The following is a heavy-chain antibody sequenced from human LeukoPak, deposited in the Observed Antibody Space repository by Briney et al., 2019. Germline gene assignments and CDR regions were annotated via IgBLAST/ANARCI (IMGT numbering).Heavy chain of an antibody. J-gene: IGHJ3*02. V-gene: IGHV4-34*01. CDR3: ARRPYDSSGYLDAFDI. CDR1: GGSFSGYY. D-gene: IGHD3-22*01. Sequence: KPSETLSLTCAVYGGSFSGYYWSWIRQPPGKGLEWMGEINHSGSTNYNPSLKSRVTISVDTSKNQFSLKLSSVTAADTAVYYCARRPYDSSGYLDAFDIWGQGTMVTVS. CDR2: INHSGST.